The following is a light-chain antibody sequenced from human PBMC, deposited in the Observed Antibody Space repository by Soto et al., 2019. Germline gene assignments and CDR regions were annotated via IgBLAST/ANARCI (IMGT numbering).Light chain of an antibody. CDR2: GAS. J-gene: IGKJ1*01. Sequence: VMTQSPATLSVSPGERATLACRASQRGSSNLACYQQKPGQAPRLLIYGASTRDTGIPARFSGSVSGTEFTLTISSLQSEDFAVYYCQQYNYWPSFGHGTKVEIK. CDR3: QQYNYWPS. CDR1: QRGSSN. V-gene: IGKV3-15*01.